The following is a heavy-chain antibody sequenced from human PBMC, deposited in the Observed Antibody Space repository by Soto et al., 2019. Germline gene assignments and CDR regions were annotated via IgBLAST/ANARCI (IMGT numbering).Heavy chain of an antibody. V-gene: IGHV2-5*01. CDR2: IYWNDDK. J-gene: IGHJ5*02. Sequence: HITLKESGPTLVKPTQTLTLTCIFSGFSLRTSGVGVGWIRQPPGKALEWLGFIYWNDDKRYSPSLKSRLTITKCTSKNQVVLTMTRMAPVDPATYYCAKSGSSGWYGWFDPWGQGTLVTVSS. CDR1: GFSLRTSGVG. D-gene: IGHD6-19*01. CDR3: AKSGSSGWYGWFDP.